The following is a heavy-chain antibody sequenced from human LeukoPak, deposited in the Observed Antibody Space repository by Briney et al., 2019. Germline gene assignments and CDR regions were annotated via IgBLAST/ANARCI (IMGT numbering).Heavy chain of an antibody. D-gene: IGHD4-11*01. CDR1: GFTFSSYW. Sequence: GGSLRLSCAASGFTFSSYWMNWVRQAPGKGLVWVSRIASDGSSTTYADSVKGRFTISRDNSKNTLYLQMNSLRAEDTAVYYCAKGWTTSSNYDYWGQGTLVTVSS. CDR2: IASDGSST. J-gene: IGHJ4*02. CDR3: AKGWTTSSNYDY. V-gene: IGHV3-74*01.